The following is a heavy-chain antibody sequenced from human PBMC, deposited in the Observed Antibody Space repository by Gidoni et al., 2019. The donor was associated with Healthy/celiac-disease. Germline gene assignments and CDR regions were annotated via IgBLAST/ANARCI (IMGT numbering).Heavy chain of an antibody. D-gene: IGHD6-25*01. V-gene: IGHV1-69*01. CDR3: ARSQGPPADYYFDY. Sequence: QVQLVQSGAEVKKPGSSVTVSCKASGGTFSSYAISWVRQAPGQGLEWMGGIIPIFGTANYAQKFQGRVTITADESTSTAYMELSSLRSEDTAVYYCARSQGPPADYYFDYWGQGTLVTVSS. CDR1: GGTFSSYA. J-gene: IGHJ4*02. CDR2: IIPIFGTA.